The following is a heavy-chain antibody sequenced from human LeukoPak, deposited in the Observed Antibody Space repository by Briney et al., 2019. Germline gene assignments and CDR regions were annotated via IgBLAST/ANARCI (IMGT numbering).Heavy chain of an antibody. J-gene: IGHJ3*02. D-gene: IGHD3-10*01. Sequence: SETLSLTCTVSGGSISSYYWSWIRQPPGKGLEWIGYIYYSGSTNYNPSLKSRVTISVDTSKNQFSLKLSSVTAADTAVYYCARPRVYVDGAFDIWGQGTMVTVSS. V-gene: IGHV4-59*08. CDR1: GGSISSYY. CDR2: IYYSGST. CDR3: ARPRVYVDGAFDI.